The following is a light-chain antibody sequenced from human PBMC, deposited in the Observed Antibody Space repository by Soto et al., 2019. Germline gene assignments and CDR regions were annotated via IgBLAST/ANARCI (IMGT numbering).Light chain of an antibody. V-gene: IGLV1-44*01. J-gene: IGLJ3*02. Sequence: QSVLTQPPSASGTPGQRVTISCSGSSSNIGSNTVNWYQQLPGTAPKLLFYSNNQRPSGVPDRFSGSRSGSSASRAISWLQSEDEAYYYCAAWDDSLNAPVFGGGTKLTVL. CDR2: SNN. CDR1: SSNIGSNT. CDR3: AAWDDSLNAPV.